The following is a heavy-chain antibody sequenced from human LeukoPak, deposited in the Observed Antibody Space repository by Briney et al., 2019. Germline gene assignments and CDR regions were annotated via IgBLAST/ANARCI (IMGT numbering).Heavy chain of an antibody. CDR3: ATGAAMVTIDFDY. CDR1: GYTFTSYG. D-gene: IGHD5-18*01. CDR2: ISPYNGNT. Sequence: ASVKVSCKASGYTFTSYGFSWVRQAPGQGLEWMGWISPYNGNTNYAQKLQGRVTMTSDTSTSTAYMELRSLRSDDTAVYYCATGAAMVTIDFDYWGQGTLVTVSS. J-gene: IGHJ4*02. V-gene: IGHV1-18*01.